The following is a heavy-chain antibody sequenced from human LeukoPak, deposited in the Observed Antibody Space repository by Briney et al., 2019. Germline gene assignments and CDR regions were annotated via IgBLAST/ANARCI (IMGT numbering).Heavy chain of an antibody. Sequence: EASVKVSCKASGGTFRSYVISWVRQAPGQGLEWMGGIIPIFGTANYAQKFQGRVTITADKSTSTAYMELSSLRSEDTAVYYCASPDYYDSSGYYYFDYWGQGTLVTVSS. D-gene: IGHD3-22*01. V-gene: IGHV1-69*06. J-gene: IGHJ4*02. CDR2: IIPIFGTA. CDR1: GGTFRSYV. CDR3: ASPDYYDSSGYYYFDY.